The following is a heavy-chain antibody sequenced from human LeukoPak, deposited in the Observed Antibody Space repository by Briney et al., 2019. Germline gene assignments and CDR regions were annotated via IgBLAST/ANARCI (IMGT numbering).Heavy chain of an antibody. V-gene: IGHV1-24*01. CDR2: FDPEDGET. Sequence: ASVKVSCKASGYTFTGYYMHWVRQAPGKGLEWMGGFDPEDGETIYAQKFQGRVTMTEDTSTDTAYMELSSLRSEDTAVYYCATDSPTAVAGNGVYDAFDIWGQGTMVTVSS. CDR1: GYTFTGYY. CDR3: ATDSPTAVAGNGVYDAFDI. J-gene: IGHJ3*02. D-gene: IGHD6-19*01.